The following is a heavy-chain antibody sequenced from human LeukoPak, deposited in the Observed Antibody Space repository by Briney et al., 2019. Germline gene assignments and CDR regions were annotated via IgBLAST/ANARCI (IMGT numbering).Heavy chain of an antibody. CDR3: ARGYSSGWAIDY. CDR1: GGTFSSYA. D-gene: IGHD6-19*01. Sequence: SVKVSCKASGGTFSSYAISWVRQAPGQGLEWMGGIVPIFGTANYAQKFQGRVTITADKSTSTAYMELSSLRSEDTAVYYCARGYSSGWAIDYWGQGTLVTVSS. J-gene: IGHJ4*02. CDR2: IVPIFGTA. V-gene: IGHV1-69*06.